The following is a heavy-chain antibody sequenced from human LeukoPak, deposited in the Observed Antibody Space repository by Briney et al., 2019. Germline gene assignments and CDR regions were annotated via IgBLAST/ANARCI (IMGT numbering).Heavy chain of an antibody. Sequence: GASVKVSCKASGYTFTGYYMHWVRQAPGQGLEWMRWINPNSGGTNYAQKFQGRVTMTRDTSISTAYMELSRLRSDDTAVYYCARDFLHVYYYDSSGYVRGAFDIWGQGTMVTVSS. D-gene: IGHD3-22*01. CDR3: ARDFLHVYYYDSSGYVRGAFDI. CDR1: GYTFTGYY. CDR2: INPNSGGT. V-gene: IGHV1-2*02. J-gene: IGHJ3*02.